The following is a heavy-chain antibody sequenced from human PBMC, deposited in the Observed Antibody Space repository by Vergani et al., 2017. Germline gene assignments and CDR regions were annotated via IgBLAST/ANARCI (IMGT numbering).Heavy chain of an antibody. D-gene: IGHD6-13*01. Sequence: QLQLQESGPGLVKPSETLSLTCTVSGGSISSSSYYWGWIRQPPGKGLGWIGSIYYSGSTYYNPSLKSRVTISVDTSKNQFSLKLSAVTAADTAVYYCARDRFSSSWYYMDVWGKGTTVTVSS. J-gene: IGHJ6*03. CDR3: ARDRFSSSWYYMDV. CDR1: GGSISSSSYY. V-gene: IGHV4-39*07. CDR2: IYYSGST.